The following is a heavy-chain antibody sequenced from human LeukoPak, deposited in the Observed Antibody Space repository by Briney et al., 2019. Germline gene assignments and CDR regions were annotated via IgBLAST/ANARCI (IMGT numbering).Heavy chain of an antibody. V-gene: IGHV1-18*01. D-gene: IGHD3/OR15-3a*01. CDR1: GYTFTSYG. J-gene: IGHJ4*02. CDR2: ISAYNGNT. Sequence: GASVKVSCKASGYTFTSYGISWVRQAPGQGLEWMGWISAYNGNTNYAQKLQGRVTMTTDTSTSTAYMELRSLRSDDTAVYYCARDRLSRTGQPNPSFDYWGQGTLVTVSS. CDR3: ARDRLSRTGQPNPSFDY.